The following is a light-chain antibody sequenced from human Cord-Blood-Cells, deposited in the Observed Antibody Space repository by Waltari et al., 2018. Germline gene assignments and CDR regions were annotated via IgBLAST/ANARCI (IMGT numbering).Light chain of an antibody. CDR1: SSNIGSNT. Sequence: QSVLTQPPSASGTPGQRATISCSGSSSNIGSNTVNWYQQLPGTAPTLLIYSNNQRSSGVPDRFSGSKSGTSASLAISGLQSEDEADYYCAAWDDSLNGWVFGGGTKLTVL. CDR2: SNN. J-gene: IGLJ3*02. CDR3: AAWDDSLNGWV. V-gene: IGLV1-44*01.